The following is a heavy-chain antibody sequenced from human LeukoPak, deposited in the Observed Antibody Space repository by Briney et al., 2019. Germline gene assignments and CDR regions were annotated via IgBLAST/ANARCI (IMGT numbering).Heavy chain of an antibody. J-gene: IGHJ4*02. D-gene: IGHD1-26*01. V-gene: IGHV4-39*01. CDR1: GGSVSSATNY. CDR2: VYSSGTT. Sequence: PSETLSLTCTVSGGSVSSATNYWGWIRRPPGKGLEWIGTVYSSGTTYYNPSLKSRLTMSVDTSKNQFSLRLRSVTAADTAVYYCSRLAEGATADSWGQGILVTASS. CDR3: SRLAEGATADS.